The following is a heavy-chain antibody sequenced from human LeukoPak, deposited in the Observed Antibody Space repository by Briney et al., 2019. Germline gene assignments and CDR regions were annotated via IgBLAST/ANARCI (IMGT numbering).Heavy chain of an antibody. Sequence: GGSLRLSCAASGFTFSTYSMNWVRQAPGQGLEWVSYISSGSSSVYYADSVKGRFTISRDNAKNSLYLQMNSLRAEDTAVYYCARDWAYLYWGQGTLVTVSS. CDR2: ISSGSSSV. J-gene: IGHJ4*02. CDR3: ARDWAYLY. CDR1: GFTFSTYS. V-gene: IGHV3-48*04. D-gene: IGHD2-2*01.